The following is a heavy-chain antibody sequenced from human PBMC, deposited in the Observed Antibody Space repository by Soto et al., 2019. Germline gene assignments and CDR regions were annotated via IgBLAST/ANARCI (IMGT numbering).Heavy chain of an antibody. CDR2: ISGYNANT. Sequence: QVQLVQSGAEVKKPGASVKVSCKASGYTFSSYGISWVRQAPGQGLEWMGWISGYNANTKYAQKLQGRVTMTTDTSTSTVYMELRSLRSDDTVVYYCAGGNYYYDSSGYYTLDYWGQGTLVTVSS. J-gene: IGHJ4*02. CDR1: GYTFSSYG. CDR3: AGGNYYYDSSGYYTLDY. D-gene: IGHD3-22*01. V-gene: IGHV1-18*01.